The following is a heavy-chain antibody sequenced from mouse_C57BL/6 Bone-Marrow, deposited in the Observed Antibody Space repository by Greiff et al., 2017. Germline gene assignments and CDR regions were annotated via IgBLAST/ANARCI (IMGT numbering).Heavy chain of an antibody. CDR3: ARYHSNYGFYYAMDY. V-gene: IGHV1-19*01. CDR1: GYTFTDYY. D-gene: IGHD2-5*01. Sequence: EVQLQQSGPVLVKPGASVKMSCKASGYTFTDYYMNWVKQSHGKSLEWIGVINPYNGGTSYNQKFKGKATLTVDKSSSTAYMELNSLTSEDSAVYYCARYHSNYGFYYAMDYWGQGTSVTVSS. J-gene: IGHJ4*01. CDR2: INPYNGGT.